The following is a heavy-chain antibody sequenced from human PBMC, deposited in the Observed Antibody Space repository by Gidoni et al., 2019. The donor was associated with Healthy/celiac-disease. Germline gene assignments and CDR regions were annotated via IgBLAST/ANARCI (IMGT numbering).Heavy chain of an antibody. CDR1: GVSFSSYA. V-gene: IGHV1-69*06. CDR3: APGGSSGWYLD. D-gene: IGHD6-19*01. Sequence: QVQLVQSGAEVKKPGYSVKVSCQASGVSFSSYAISWVRQAPGPGLEWMGGIIPSLGTANYAQKVQGRVTITADKSTSTAYMELSSLRSEDTAVYYCAPGGSSGWYLDWGQGTLVTVSS. CDR2: IIPSLGTA. J-gene: IGHJ4*02.